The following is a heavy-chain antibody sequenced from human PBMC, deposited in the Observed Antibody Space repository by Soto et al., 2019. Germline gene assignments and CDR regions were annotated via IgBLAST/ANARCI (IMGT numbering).Heavy chain of an antibody. CDR3: VRENKGLIPMDV. J-gene: IGHJ6*02. CDR2: ISYDGSNK. Sequence: QVQLVESGGGVVQPGRSLRLSCAASGFTFSSYAMHWVRQAPGKGLEWVAVISYDGSNKYYADSVKGRFAISRDKSKNTLYLQMNSLRTEDTAVYYCVRENKGLIPMDVWGQGTTGTVSS. CDR1: GFTFSSYA. V-gene: IGHV3-30*09.